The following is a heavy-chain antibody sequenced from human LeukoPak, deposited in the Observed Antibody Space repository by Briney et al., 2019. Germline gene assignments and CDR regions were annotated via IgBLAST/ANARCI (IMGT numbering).Heavy chain of an antibody. CDR2: IIPILGIA. D-gene: IGHD3-22*01. CDR1: GGTFSSYA. J-gene: IGHJ4*02. Sequence: GASVKVSCKASGGTFSSYAISWVRQAPGQGLEWMGRIIPILGIANYAQKFRGRVTITADKSTSTAYMELSSLRSEDTAVYYCARMRSYDSSGYYEPDDYWGQGTLVTVSS. V-gene: IGHV1-69*04. CDR3: ARMRSYDSSGYYEPDDY.